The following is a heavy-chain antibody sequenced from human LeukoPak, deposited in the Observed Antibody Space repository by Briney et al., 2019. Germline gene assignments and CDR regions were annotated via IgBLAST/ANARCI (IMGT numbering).Heavy chain of an antibody. V-gene: IGHV4-59*08. CDR1: GRSISIDS. J-gene: IGHJ2*01. Sequence: PSETLSLTCTVSGRSISIDSWSWIRQPPGKGLEWIGYIYYSGSTNYNPSLKSRVTISVDTSKNHVSLKLSSVTDADMAVYYRARLKAMGYWYFDLWGRATLVTVSS. D-gene: IGHD5-18*01. CDR2: IYYSGST. CDR3: ARLKAMGYWYFDL.